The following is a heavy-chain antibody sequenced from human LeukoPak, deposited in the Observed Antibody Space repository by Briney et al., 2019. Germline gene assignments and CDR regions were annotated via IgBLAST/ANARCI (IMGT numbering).Heavy chain of an antibody. D-gene: IGHD3-3*01. CDR1: GFTFSIYW. Sequence: GGSLRLSCAASGFTFSIYWMHWVRQAPGEGLVWVSRINSDGSSTSYADSVKGRFTISRDNAKNALYLQMNSLRAEDTAIYYCARGSQWSGYYNYWGQGTLVTVSS. CDR3: ARGSQWSGYYNY. V-gene: IGHV3-74*01. J-gene: IGHJ4*02. CDR2: INSDGSST.